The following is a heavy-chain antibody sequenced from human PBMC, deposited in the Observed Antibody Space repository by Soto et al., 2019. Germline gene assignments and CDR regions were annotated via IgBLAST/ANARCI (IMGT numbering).Heavy chain of an antibody. J-gene: IGHJ4*02. CDR1: GGSISSYY. CDR3: ARGRGDYPFDY. V-gene: IGHV4-59*01. CDR2: IYYSGST. D-gene: IGHD3-10*01. Sequence: SETLSLTCTVSGGSISSYYWSWIRQPPGKGLEWIGYIYYSGSTTYNPSPKSRVTISVDTSKNQFSLKLNSVTAADTAVYYCARGRGDYPFDYWGQGTLVTVSS.